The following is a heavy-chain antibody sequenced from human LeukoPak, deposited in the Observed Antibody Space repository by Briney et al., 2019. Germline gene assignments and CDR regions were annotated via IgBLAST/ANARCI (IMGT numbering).Heavy chain of an antibody. CDR3: ARCSSYYYYYMDV. Sequence: GGSLRLSRAASGFTFSSYWMSWVRQAPGKGLEWVANIKQDGSEKYYVDSVKGRFTISRDNAKNSLYLQMNSLRAEDTAVYYCARCSSYYYYYMDVWGKGTTVTVSS. D-gene: IGHD2-2*01. CDR2: IKQDGSEK. V-gene: IGHV3-7*01. J-gene: IGHJ6*03. CDR1: GFTFSSYW.